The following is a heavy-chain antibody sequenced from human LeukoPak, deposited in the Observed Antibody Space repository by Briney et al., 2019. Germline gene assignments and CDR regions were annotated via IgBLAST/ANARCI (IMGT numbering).Heavy chain of an antibody. CDR3: AKGAAPFDY. CDR2: ISGTGSST. D-gene: IGHD3-16*01. Sequence: GGSLRLSCVASGFTFSRFAMSWVRQAPGKGLEWVSGISGTGSSTYYADSVKGWFTISRDNSKNTLYLQMNSLRAEDTAVYYCAKGAAPFDYWGQGTLVTVSS. J-gene: IGHJ4*02. V-gene: IGHV3-23*01. CDR1: GFTFSRFA.